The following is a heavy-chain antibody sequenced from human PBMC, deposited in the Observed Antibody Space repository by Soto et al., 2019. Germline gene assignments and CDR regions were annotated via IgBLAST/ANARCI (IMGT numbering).Heavy chain of an antibody. CDR3: ARGGYCSSTSCYRTQDYYYYYGMDV. CDR2: IIPIFGTA. CDR1: GGTFSSYA. V-gene: IGHV1-69*13. Sequence: GASVKVSCKASGGTFSSYAISWVRQAPGQGLEWMGGIIPIFGTANYAQKFQGRVTITADESTSTAYMELRSLRSDDTAMYYCARGGYCSSTSCYRTQDYYYYYGMDVWGQGTTVTVSS. J-gene: IGHJ6*02. D-gene: IGHD2-2*02.